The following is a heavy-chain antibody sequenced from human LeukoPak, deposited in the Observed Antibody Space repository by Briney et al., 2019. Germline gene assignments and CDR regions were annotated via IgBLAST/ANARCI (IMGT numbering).Heavy chain of an antibody. CDR1: GGSFSGYY. V-gene: IGHV4-34*01. J-gene: IGHJ4*02. D-gene: IGHD1-1*01. CDR2: INHSGST. Sequence: SETLSLTCAVYGGSFSGYYWSWIRQPPGKGLEWIGEINHSGSTNYNPSLKSRVTISVDTSKNQFSLRMSSMTAADTAVYYCARATSPFYTDFDYWGQGTLVTVSS. CDR3: ARATSPFYTDFDY.